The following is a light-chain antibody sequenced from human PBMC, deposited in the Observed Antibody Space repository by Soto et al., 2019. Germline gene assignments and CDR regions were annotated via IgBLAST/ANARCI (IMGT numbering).Light chain of an antibody. CDR3: QQSYNTPFT. CDR1: QSISSY. J-gene: IGKJ2*01. CDR2: AAS. Sequence: DLQMTPSPSSLSASVGDRVTITCRASQSISSYLNWYQQKPGKATKLLIYAASSLQSGVPSRFSGSGSGTDFTLTISSLQPEDFATYFCQQSYNTPFTFGQGSKVVIK. V-gene: IGKV1-39*01.